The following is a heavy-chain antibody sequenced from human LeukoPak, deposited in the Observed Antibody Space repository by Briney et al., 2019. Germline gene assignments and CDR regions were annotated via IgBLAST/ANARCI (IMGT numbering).Heavy chain of an antibody. V-gene: IGHV3-30*03. D-gene: IGHD2-21*02. J-gene: IGHJ3*01. CDR2: ISYDGSNK. CDR3: VAGDWGARDSFDL. CDR1: GFTFSSYG. Sequence: PGRSLRLSCAASGFTFSSYGMHWVRQAPGKGLEWVAVISYDGSNKYYADSVKGRFTISRDNAKNSFFLQMSSLRAEDTSAYYCVAGDWGARDSFDLWGRVTMVTVSS.